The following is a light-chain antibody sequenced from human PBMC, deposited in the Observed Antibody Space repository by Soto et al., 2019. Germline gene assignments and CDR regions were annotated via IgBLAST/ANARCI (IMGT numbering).Light chain of an antibody. Sequence: QSVLTQPASVSGSPGQSITISCTGTSSDVGGYNYVSWYQQHPGKAHKLIIYDVSDRPSGISICFSASKSGNTASLTISGLQAEDEADYYCCSYTSSSTPWVFGTGTKV. CDR1: SSDVGGYNY. V-gene: IGLV2-14*03. CDR2: DVS. J-gene: IGLJ1*01. CDR3: CSYTSSSTPWV.